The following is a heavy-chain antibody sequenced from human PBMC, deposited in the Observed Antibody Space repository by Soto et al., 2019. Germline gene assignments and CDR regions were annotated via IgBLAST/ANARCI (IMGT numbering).Heavy chain of an antibody. Sequence: WSLRLSCAASGFTFSSYAMTWVRQAPGKGLAWVSGISGSGGSAYYADSVKGRFTISRDKSKNTLYLQMNSLRAEDTAVYYCAKNRGEEYYYGMDVWGQGTTVTVSS. V-gene: IGHV3-23*01. CDR3: AKNRGEEYYYGMDV. CDR2: ISGSGGSA. CDR1: GFTFSSYA. J-gene: IGHJ6*02. D-gene: IGHD2-21*01.